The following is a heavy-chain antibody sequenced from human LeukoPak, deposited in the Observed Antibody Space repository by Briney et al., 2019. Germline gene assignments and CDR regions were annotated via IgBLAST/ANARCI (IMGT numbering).Heavy chain of an antibody. V-gene: IGHV1-2*06. CDR2: INPNSGGT. CDR3: ARLPKVGADY. D-gene: IGHD1-26*01. J-gene: IGHJ4*02. CDR1: GYTFTSYG. Sequence: ASVKVSCKASGYTFTSYGISWVRQAPGQGLEWMGRINPNSGGTNYAQKFQGRVTMTRDTSISTAYMELSRLRSDDTAVYYCARLPKVGADYWGQGTLVTVSS.